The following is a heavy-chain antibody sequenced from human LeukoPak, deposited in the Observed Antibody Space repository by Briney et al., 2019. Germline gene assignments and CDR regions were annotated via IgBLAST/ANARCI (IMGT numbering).Heavy chain of an antibody. J-gene: IGHJ5*02. CDR2: IYYSGST. CDR3: ARDRITMVRGSGGWFDP. Sequence: SETLSLTCTVSGGSINRGDYFWRWIRQPPGKGLDWIGYIYYSGSTYYNPSLKSRVTISVDTSKNQFSLKLSSVTAADTAVYYCARDRITMVRGSGGWFDPWGQGTLVTVSS. D-gene: IGHD3-10*01. V-gene: IGHV4-30-4*01. CDR1: GGSINRGDYF.